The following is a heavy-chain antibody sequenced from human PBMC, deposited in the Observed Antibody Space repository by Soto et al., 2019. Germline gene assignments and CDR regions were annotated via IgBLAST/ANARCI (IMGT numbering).Heavy chain of an antibody. CDR2: TYYRTRWHY. D-gene: IGHD1-7*01. V-gene: IGHV6-1*01. Sequence: QVQLQESGPGLVKPSQTLSLTCVISGDSVSSNSAAWNWIRQSPSRGLEWLGRTYYRTRWHYDYAVSVRCRITVNPDTSKNQFSLQLTSVTPEDTAVYYCAGTTSHYWYYMDVWGKGTTVTVSS. J-gene: IGHJ6*03. CDR3: AGTTSHYWYYMDV. CDR1: GDSVSSNSAA.